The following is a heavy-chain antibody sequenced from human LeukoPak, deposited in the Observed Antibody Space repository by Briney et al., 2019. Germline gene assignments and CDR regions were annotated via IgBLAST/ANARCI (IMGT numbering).Heavy chain of an antibody. V-gene: IGHV3-48*01. D-gene: IGHD5-12*01. Sequence: GGSLRLSCAASGFTFSSYSMNWVRQAPGKGLEWVSYISSSSSTIYYADSVKGRFTISRDNAKNSLYLQVNSLRAEDTAVYYCARDRQDSGYDMYAFDIWGQGTMVTVSS. J-gene: IGHJ3*02. CDR3: ARDRQDSGYDMYAFDI. CDR1: GFTFSSYS. CDR2: ISSSSSTI.